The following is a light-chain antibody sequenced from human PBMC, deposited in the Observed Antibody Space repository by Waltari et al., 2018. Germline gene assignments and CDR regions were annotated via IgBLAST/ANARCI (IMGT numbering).Light chain of an antibody. Sequence: QSALTQPRSVSGSPGQSVTISCTGTSSDVGNYNYVSWYQQHPGKAPKLMIYDVSKRPSGGPDRFSGSKSGNTASLTISGLQAEDESDYYCCSYAGSYTYWVFGGGTKVTVL. CDR1: SSDVGNYNY. CDR2: DVS. V-gene: IGLV2-11*01. CDR3: CSYAGSYTYWV. J-gene: IGLJ3*02.